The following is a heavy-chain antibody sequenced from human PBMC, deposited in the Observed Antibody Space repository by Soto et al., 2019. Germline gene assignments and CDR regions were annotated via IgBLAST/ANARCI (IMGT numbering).Heavy chain of an antibody. D-gene: IGHD5-12*01. J-gene: IGHJ4*02. CDR3: AREDEWLRSFDY. CDR2: IIPIFGTG. V-gene: IGHV1-69*01. CDR1: GGTFSSYA. Sequence: QVQLVQSGAEVKKPGSSVKVSCKASGGTFSSYAISWVRQAPGQGLEWMGGIIPIFGTGNYAQKFHGRVTITADESTSTAYMELSSLITEDTAVDYCAREDEWLRSFDYWGQGTLGT.